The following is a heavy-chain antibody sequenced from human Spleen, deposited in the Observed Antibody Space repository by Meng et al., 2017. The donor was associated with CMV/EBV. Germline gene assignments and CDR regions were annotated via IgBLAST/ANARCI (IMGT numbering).Heavy chain of an antibody. CDR3: ARERRFRFDP. V-gene: IGHV4-59*01. Sequence: SETLSLTCTVSGGSISSYYWSWIRQPPGKGLEWIGYIYYSGSTNYNPSLMSRVTISVDTSKNQFSLKLSSVTAADTAVYYCARERRFRFDPWGRGTLVTVSS. CDR1: GGSISSYY. CDR2: IYYSGST. J-gene: IGHJ5*02.